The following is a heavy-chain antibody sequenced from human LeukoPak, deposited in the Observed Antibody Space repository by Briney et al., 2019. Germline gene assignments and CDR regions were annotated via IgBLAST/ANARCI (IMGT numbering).Heavy chain of an antibody. Sequence: GASVKVSCKASGYTFTSYGISWVRQAPGQGLEWMGWTSAYNGNTNYAQKLQGRVTTTTDTSTSTAYMELRSLRSDDTAVYYCARMRDYVWGSYSFFFDYWGQGTLVTVSS. J-gene: IGHJ4*02. CDR2: TSAYNGNT. CDR1: GYTFTSYG. CDR3: ARMRDYVWGSYSFFFDY. V-gene: IGHV1-18*01. D-gene: IGHD3-16*01.